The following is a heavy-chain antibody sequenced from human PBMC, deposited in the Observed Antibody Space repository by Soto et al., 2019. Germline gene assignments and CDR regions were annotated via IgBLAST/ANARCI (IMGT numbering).Heavy chain of an antibody. V-gene: IGHV1-3*01. J-gene: IGHJ4*02. CDR2: INAGNGNT. D-gene: IGHD3-10*01. CDR1: GYTFTSYA. CDR3: ARGGYYYGSGSYSPPLFDY. Sequence: ASLKVSCKASGYTFTSYAMHWVRQAPGQRLEWMGWINAGNGNTKYSQKFQGRVTITRDTSASTAYMELSSLRSEDTAVYYCARGGYYYGSGSYSPPLFDYWGQGTLVTVSS.